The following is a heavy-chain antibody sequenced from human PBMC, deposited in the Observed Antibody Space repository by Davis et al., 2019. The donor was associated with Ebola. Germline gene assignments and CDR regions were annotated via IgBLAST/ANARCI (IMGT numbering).Heavy chain of an antibody. Sequence: GESLKISCEVSGFTFSDYYMSWIRQAPGKGLEWIAYIGPSGNSFYCADSVKGRFTTSRDNAKKALYLHMTSLGAEDTAVYYCARDVGEVFQFFYLDVWGKGTTVTVSS. J-gene: IGHJ6*04. CDR1: GFTFSDYY. D-gene: IGHD3-16*01. CDR3: ARDVGEVFQFFYLDV. V-gene: IGHV3-11*04. CDR2: IGPSGNSF.